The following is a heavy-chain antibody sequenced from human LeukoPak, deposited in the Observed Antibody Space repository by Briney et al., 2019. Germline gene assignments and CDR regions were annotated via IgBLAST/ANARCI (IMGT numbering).Heavy chain of an antibody. CDR1: GFTVSSNY. Sequence: GGSLRLSCAASGFTVSSNYMSWVRQAPGKGLEYVSVLYHDGGTYYADSVKGRFTIPRDNSKNTLYPQMNGLRVEDTAVYYCVHGWASYGSGSSEFFDYWGQGSLVTVSS. J-gene: IGHJ4*02. D-gene: IGHD3-10*01. CDR2: LYHDGGT. CDR3: VHGWASYGSGSSEFFDY. V-gene: IGHV3-53*01.